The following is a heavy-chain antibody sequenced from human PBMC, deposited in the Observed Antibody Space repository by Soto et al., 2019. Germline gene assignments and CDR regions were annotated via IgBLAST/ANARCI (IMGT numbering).Heavy chain of an antibody. CDR1: GFTFSSYA. CDR2: ISGSGGST. J-gene: IGHJ6*02. D-gene: IGHD3-10*01. Sequence: EVQLLESGGGLVQPGGSLRLSCAASGFTFSSYAMSWVRQVPGKGLEWVSAISGSGGSTYYAASVKGRFTISRDNSKNTLYLQMNSLRAEDTAVYYCAKGGDPYYYYGMDVWGQGTTVTVSS. V-gene: IGHV3-23*01. CDR3: AKGGDPYYYYGMDV.